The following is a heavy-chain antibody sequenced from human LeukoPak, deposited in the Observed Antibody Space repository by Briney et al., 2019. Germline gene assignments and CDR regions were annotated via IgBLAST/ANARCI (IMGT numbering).Heavy chain of an antibody. D-gene: IGHD2-8*01. V-gene: IGHV3-20*04. J-gene: IGHJ3*02. CDR1: GFTFDDYG. CDR2: INWNGGST. Sequence: GGSLRLSCAASGFTFDDYGMSWVRQAPGKGLEWVSGINWNGGSTGYADSVKGRFTISRDNAKNSQYLQMNSLRAEDTALYYCAREMGGYCTNGVCYRGDAFDIWGQGTMVTVSS. CDR3: AREMGGYCTNGVCYRGDAFDI.